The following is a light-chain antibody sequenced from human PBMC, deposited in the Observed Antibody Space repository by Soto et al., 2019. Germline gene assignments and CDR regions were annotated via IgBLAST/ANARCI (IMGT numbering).Light chain of an antibody. Sequence: EFVLTQSPGTLSLSPGERATLSCRASQTVRNNYLAWYQQQPGQAPRLLIYDASSTATGIPDRFSGGGSGTDFTLTISRLEPEDVAVYYCQQFSSYPLTFGGGTKVEIK. CDR2: DAS. J-gene: IGKJ4*01. CDR1: QTVRNNY. V-gene: IGKV3-20*01. CDR3: QQFSSYPLT.